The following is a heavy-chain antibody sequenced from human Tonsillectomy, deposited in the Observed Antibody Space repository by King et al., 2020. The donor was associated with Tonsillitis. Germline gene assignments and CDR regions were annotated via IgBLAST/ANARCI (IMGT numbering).Heavy chain of an antibody. CDR2: IYDSGST. D-gene: IGHD6-19*01. CDR3: ARFSAQGGWSSWMDP. Sequence: QLQESGPRLVKPSETLSLTCTVSGGSISSYSWSWIRQPPGKGLEWIGYIYDSGSTSYNPSLKSRVTISVDTPKNQFSLKLSSVTAADTAVYYCARFSAQGGWSSWMDPWGQGTLVTVSS. J-gene: IGHJ5*02. CDR1: GGSISSYS. V-gene: IGHV4-59*08.